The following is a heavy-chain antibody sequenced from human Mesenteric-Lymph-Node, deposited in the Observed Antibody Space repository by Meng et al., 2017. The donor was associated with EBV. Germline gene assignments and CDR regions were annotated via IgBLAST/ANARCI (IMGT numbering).Heavy chain of an antibody. CDR3: ATCSRRPSCWFDP. V-gene: IGHV4-61*01. CDR1: CGSVSSGSYF. Sequence: QLHQKQPGAGLGRPSETLSLPCTVSCGSVSSGSYFWSWIRQPPGKGLEWIGYIYYSGSPNYTPSLNSRVTISVDTSKNQFSLKLGSVTAADTAVYYCATCSRRPSCWFDPWGQGTLVTVSS. D-gene: IGHD2-8*01. CDR2: IYYSGSP. J-gene: IGHJ5*02.